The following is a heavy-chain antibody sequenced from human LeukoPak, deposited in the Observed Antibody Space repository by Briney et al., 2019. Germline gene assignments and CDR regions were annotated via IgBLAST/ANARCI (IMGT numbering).Heavy chain of an antibody. D-gene: IGHD1-1*01. CDR3: VSSQPGRLFDY. CDR1: GFTISSYW. CDR2: IKQDVSEK. Sequence: PGGSLRLSCAVSGFTISSYWMSWVRQAPGKGLGWVANIKQDVSEKYYVDSVKGRFTISRDNAKNSLYLQMNSLRDEDTAVYYCVSSQPGRLFDYWGQGTLVTVSS. J-gene: IGHJ4*02. V-gene: IGHV3-7*02.